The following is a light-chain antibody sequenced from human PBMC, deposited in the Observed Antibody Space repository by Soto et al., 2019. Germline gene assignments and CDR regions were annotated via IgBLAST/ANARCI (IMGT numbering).Light chain of an antibody. CDR1: QSVRSNF. CDR3: QRYDSLRT. V-gene: IGKV3-20*01. J-gene: IGKJ1*01. Sequence: IVLTQSPSTLSLSPGERATLSCMASQSVRSNFLAWYQQKPGQAPRLLIYGASNRATGIPDRFSGSGSGTDFTLTITRLEPEDFAMYYCQRYDSLRTFGQGTNVDI. CDR2: GAS.